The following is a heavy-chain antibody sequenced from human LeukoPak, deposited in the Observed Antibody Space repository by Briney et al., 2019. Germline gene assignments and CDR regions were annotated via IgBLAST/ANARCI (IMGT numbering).Heavy chain of an antibody. D-gene: IGHD1-26*01. Sequence: KSSGTLSLTCTVSGGSISSSSYYWGWIRQPPGKGLEWIGSIYYSGSTYYSPSLKSRVTISVDTSKNQFSLKLSSVTAADTAVYYCAGSSRWEGSPFDYWGQGTLVTVSS. J-gene: IGHJ4*02. CDR1: GGSISSSSYY. CDR2: IYYSGST. V-gene: IGHV4-39*01. CDR3: AGSSRWEGSPFDY.